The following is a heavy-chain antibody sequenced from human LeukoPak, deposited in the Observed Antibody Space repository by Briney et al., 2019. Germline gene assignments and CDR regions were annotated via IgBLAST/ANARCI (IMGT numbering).Heavy chain of an antibody. Sequence: GGSLRLSCVASGFTFSNSGMHWVRQAPGKGLEWVAFIRYDGTNKYYADSVKGRFTITRDNSKNTLYLQMNSLGADDTAVYYCAKKKDSNSLGYFDYWGQGTLVTVSS. D-gene: IGHD6-6*01. J-gene: IGHJ4*02. CDR2: IRYDGTNK. CDR3: AKKKDSNSLGYFDY. CDR1: GFTFSNSG. V-gene: IGHV3-30*02.